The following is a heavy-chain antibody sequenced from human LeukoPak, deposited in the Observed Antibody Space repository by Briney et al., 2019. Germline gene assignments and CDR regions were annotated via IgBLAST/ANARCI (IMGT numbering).Heavy chain of an antibody. D-gene: IGHD2-15*01. J-gene: IGHJ4*02. CDR2: IYHSGST. Sequence: PSQTLSLTCAVSGGSISSGGYSWSWIRQPPGKGLEWIGYIYHSGSTYYNPSLKSRVTISVDTSKNQFSLKLSSVTAADTAVYYCARRGHQSEVVFDYWGQGILVTVSS. V-gene: IGHV4-30-2*02. CDR1: GGSISSGGYS. CDR3: ARRGHQSEVVFDY.